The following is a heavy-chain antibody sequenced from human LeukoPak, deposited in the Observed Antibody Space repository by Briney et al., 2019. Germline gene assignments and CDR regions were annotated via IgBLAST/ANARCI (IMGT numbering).Heavy chain of an antibody. CDR3: ARDLPEGDIVVVPAAPDY. CDR1: GFTFSDYY. V-gene: IGHV3-11*04. Sequence: KPGGSLRLSCAASGFTFSDYYMSWIRQGPGKGLEWVSYISSSGSTIYYADSVKGRFTISRDNAKNSLYLQMNSLRAEDTAVYYCARDLPEGDIVVVPAAPDYGGQGPLVTVSS. CDR2: ISSSGSTI. D-gene: IGHD2-2*01. J-gene: IGHJ4*02.